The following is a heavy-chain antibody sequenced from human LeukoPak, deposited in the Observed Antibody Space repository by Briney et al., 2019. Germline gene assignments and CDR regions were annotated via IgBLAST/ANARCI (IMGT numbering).Heavy chain of an antibody. CDR1: GVSVKSYY. CDR2: VYYSGIT. V-gene: IGHV4-59*02. D-gene: IGHD3-10*01. J-gene: IGHJ4*02. Sequence: SETLSPTCTVSGVSVKSYYWSWIRQPPGKGLEWIGFVYYSGITNSNPSLKSRVTISLDTPKNQFSLKLNSVTAADTAVYFCASLGSFDFWGQGTLVAVSS. CDR3: ASLGSFDF.